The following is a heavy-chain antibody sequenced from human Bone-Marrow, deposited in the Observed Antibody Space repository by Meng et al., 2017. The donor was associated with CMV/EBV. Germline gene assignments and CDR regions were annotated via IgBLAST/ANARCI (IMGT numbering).Heavy chain of an antibody. CDR1: GFTFDDYA. Sequence: SLKISCAASGFTFDDYAMHWVRQAPGKGLEWVSGISWNSGSIGYADSVKGRFTISRDNAKNSLYLQMNSLRAEDTALYYCAKEGYYYDSSGYLGNWGQGTLVTVSS. CDR2: ISWNSGSI. J-gene: IGHJ4*02. D-gene: IGHD3-22*01. V-gene: IGHV3-9*01. CDR3: AKEGYYYDSSGYLGN.